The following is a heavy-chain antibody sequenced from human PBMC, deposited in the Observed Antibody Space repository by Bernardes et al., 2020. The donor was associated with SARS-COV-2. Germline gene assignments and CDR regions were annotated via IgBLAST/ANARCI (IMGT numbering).Heavy chain of an antibody. CDR2: ISTSGRFI. V-gene: IGHV3-21*01. D-gene: IGHD2-8*01. J-gene: IGHJ4*02. CDR3: ARSSCTNGVCYFDY. Sequence: GGSLRLSCAASGFTFNFYTMNWVRQAPGKGLEWVSSISTSGRFIYYADSLKGRFTISRDNAKNSLGLQMNSLRAEDTALYFCARSSCTNGVCYFDYWGQGSLVTVSS. CDR1: GFTFNFYT.